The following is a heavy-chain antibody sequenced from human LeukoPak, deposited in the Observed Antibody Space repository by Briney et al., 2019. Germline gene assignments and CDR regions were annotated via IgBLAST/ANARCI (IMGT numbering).Heavy chain of an antibody. V-gene: IGHV4-59*01. CDR2: IYYSGST. CDR3: ARDRPVDYDFWSGYYDY. J-gene: IGHJ4*02. CDR1: GGSISSYY. Sequence: SETLSLTCTVSGGSISSYYWSWIRQPPGKGLEWIGYIYYSGSTNYNPSLKSRVTISVDTSKNQFSLKLSSVTAADTAVYYCARDRPVDYDFWSGYYDYWGRGTLVTVSS. D-gene: IGHD3-3*01.